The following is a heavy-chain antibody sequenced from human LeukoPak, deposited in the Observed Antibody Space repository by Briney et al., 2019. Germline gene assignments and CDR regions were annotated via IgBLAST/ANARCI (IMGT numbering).Heavy chain of an antibody. V-gene: IGHV4-34*01. CDR3: ARGARTPSGYGSRTAGRANWFDP. CDR1: GGSFSGYY. D-gene: IGHD5-12*01. CDR2: INHSGST. J-gene: IGHJ5*02. Sequence: PSETLSLTCAVYGGSFSGYYWGWIRQPPGKVLEWTGEINHSGSTNYNPSLKSRVTISVDTSKNQFSLKLSSVTAADTAVYYCARGARTPSGYGSRTAGRANWFDPWGEGTLVTVSS.